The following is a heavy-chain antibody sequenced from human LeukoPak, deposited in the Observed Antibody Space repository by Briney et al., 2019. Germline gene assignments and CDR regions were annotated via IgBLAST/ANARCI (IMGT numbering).Heavy chain of an antibody. CDR3: AKVLVWGSYRHPFDY. V-gene: IGHV3-23*01. CDR1: GFTFSSYA. J-gene: IGHJ4*02. D-gene: IGHD3-16*02. Sequence: GGSLRLSCAASGFTFSSYAMSWVRQAPGKGLEWVSAISGSGGSTYYADSVKGRFTISRDNSKNTLYLQMNSLRAEDTAVYYCAKVLVWGSYRHPFDYWGQGTLVTVSS. CDR2: ISGSGGST.